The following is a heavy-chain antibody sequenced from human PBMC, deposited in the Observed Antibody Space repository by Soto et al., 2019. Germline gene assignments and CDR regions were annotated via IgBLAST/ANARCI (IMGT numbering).Heavy chain of an antibody. D-gene: IGHD3-16*02. Sequence: GGSLRLSCETSGFTFSCSCMSSVRQAPGKGLEWVSAISHDGGSTYYADSGKGRFTIPRDNAKNTLSLQMNSLRAEDTAVYYCAKPRPIYPVNWFDPWGQGTLVTVSA. V-gene: IGHV3-23*01. CDR3: AKPRPIYPVNWFDP. J-gene: IGHJ5*02. CDR2: ISHDGGST. CDR1: GFTFSCSC.